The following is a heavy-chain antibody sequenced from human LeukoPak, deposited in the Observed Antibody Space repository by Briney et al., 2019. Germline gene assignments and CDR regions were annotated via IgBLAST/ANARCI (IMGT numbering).Heavy chain of an antibody. CDR2: IIPILGIA. CDR1: GYTFTSYG. CDR3: ARGSYSSSWYQGAFDI. V-gene: IGHV1-69*04. D-gene: IGHD6-13*01. Sequence: ASVKVSCKASGYTFTSYGISWVRQAPGQGLEWMGRIIPILGIANYAQKFQGRVTITADKSTSTAYMELSSLRSEDTAVYYCARGSYSSSWYQGAFDIWGQGTMVTVSS. J-gene: IGHJ3*02.